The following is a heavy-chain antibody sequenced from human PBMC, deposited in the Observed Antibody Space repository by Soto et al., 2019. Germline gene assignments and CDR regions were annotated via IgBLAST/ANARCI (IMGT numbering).Heavy chain of an antibody. D-gene: IGHD1-26*01. CDR3: ARLESLLRWGPEWENNSFHI. CDR1: GGSISSYY. J-gene: IGHJ3*02. V-gene: IGHV4-59*08. CDR2: IYYSGST. Sequence: SETLSLTCTVSGGSISSYYWTWIRQPPGKGLEWIGYIYYSGSTNYNPSLKSRVTISVATSKTQFSLNLSSVTAADTAVYYCARLESLLRWGPEWENNSFHIWGQGTMVTVSS.